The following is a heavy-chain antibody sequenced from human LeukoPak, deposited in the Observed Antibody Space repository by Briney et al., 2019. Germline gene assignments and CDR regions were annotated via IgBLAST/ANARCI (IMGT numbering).Heavy chain of an antibody. CDR1: GFTFSSYW. D-gene: IGHD3-9*01. CDR2: INSDGGSA. J-gene: IGHJ4*02. V-gene: IGHV3-74*01. CDR3: AKEGRPWFYFDY. Sequence: GGSLRLSCAASGFTFSSYWMHWVRQAPGKGLVWVSRINSDGGSADYADSVKGRFTISRDNAKNTLYLQMNSLRAEDTAVYYCAKEGRPWFYFDYWGQGTLVTVSS.